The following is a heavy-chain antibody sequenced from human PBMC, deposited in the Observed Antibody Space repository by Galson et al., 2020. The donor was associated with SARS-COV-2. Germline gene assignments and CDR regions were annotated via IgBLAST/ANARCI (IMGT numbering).Heavy chain of an antibody. D-gene: IGHD3-3*01. CDR3: AGYDFWSASYS. Sequence: SETLTLTCTVSGAYVTGTTYYWHWIRQPAGKGLEWIGHIYSSGSANYNPSLKSRATISVDTSKSHFSLKLSSVTAADTSVYYCAGYDFWSASYSWGQGTLFTVSS. V-gene: IGHV4-61*09. J-gene: IGHJ4*02. CDR1: GAYVTGTTYY. CDR2: IYSSGSA.